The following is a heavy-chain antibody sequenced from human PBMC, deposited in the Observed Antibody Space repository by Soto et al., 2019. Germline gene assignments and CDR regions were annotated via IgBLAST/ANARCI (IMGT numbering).Heavy chain of an antibody. J-gene: IGHJ6*02. D-gene: IGHD3-10*01. CDR2: IYPGDSDT. CDR1: GYRFTSYW. CDR3: TRPYYYGSGSAHYGMDV. Sequence: PGESLKISCKGSGYRFTSYWIGWVRQMPGKGLEWMGIIYPGDSDTRYSPSFQGQVTISADKSISTAYLQWSSLKTEDTAVYYCTRPYYYGSGSAHYGMDVWGQGTTVTVSS. V-gene: IGHV5-51*01.